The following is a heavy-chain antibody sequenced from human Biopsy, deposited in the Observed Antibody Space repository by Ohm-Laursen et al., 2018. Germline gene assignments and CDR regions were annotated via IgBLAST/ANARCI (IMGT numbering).Heavy chain of an antibody. Sequence: SDTLSLTCTVSGDSIGTFYWNWIRQSPGKGLEWIGYIYYTGSTNYNPSLRSRVTISLDTSVNQISLKLNSVTAADTAVYYCAREKEYTRSRSHSHFYYAMDVWGPGSTVTVSS. CDR1: GDSIGTFY. CDR3: AREKEYTRSRSHSHFYYAMDV. J-gene: IGHJ6*02. D-gene: IGHD1-1*01. V-gene: IGHV4-59*01. CDR2: IYYTGST.